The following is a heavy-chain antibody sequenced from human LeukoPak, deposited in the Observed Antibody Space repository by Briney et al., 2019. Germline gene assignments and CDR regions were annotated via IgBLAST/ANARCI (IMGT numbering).Heavy chain of an antibody. CDR2: VYYSGAP. CDR3: ARAYYYDNNGYNTNWFDP. D-gene: IGHD3-22*01. Sequence: SETLSLTCTVSGSSISSSNSYWGWIRQPPGKGLEWIGSVYYSGAPYYNPSLKSRVTISLDTSKNQFSLKLSSVTAADTAVYYCARAYYYDNNGYNTNWFDPWGQGTLVTVSS. J-gene: IGHJ5*02. CDR1: GSSISSSNSY. V-gene: IGHV4-39*07.